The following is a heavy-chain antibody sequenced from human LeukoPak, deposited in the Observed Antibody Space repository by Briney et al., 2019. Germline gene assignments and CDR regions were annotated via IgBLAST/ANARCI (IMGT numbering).Heavy chain of an antibody. CDR2: ISGSGGST. Sequence: GGSLRLSCAASGFTFSSYAMSRVRQAPGKGLEWVSAISGSGGSTYYADSVKGRFTISRDNSKNTLYLQMNSLRAEDTAVYYCATRGYSYASMTDFDYWGQGTLVTVSS. D-gene: IGHD5-18*01. J-gene: IGHJ4*02. CDR3: ATRGYSYASMTDFDY. CDR1: GFTFSSYA. V-gene: IGHV3-23*01.